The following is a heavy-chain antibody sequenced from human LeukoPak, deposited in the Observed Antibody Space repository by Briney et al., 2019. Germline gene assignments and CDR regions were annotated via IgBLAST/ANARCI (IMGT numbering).Heavy chain of an antibody. D-gene: IGHD1-26*01. CDR2: ISGSSGDT. J-gene: IGHJ6*04. CDR1: GYTFTSYG. Sequence: GASVKVSCKPSGYTFTSYGVSWVRPAPGQGLEWVGWISGSSGDTNYAQKLQGRVTMTTDTSTSTAYMELRSLRSDDSAVYYCARGWEMDVWGKGTTVTVSS. CDR3: ARGWEMDV. V-gene: IGHV1-18*01.